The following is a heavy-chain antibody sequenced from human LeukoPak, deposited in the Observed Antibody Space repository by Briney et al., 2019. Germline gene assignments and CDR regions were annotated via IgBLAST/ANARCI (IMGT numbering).Heavy chain of an antibody. Sequence: SETLSLTCTVSGDSISSYYWSWIRQPPGKGLEWIGYIYYSGSTNYNPSVKSRVTISVDTSKNQFSLKLTSVTAADTAVYFCARGGYYGSGNDFRFDPWGQGTLVTVSS. CDR2: IYYSGST. V-gene: IGHV4-59*01. CDR3: ARGGYYGSGNDFRFDP. J-gene: IGHJ5*02. D-gene: IGHD3-10*01. CDR1: GDSISSYY.